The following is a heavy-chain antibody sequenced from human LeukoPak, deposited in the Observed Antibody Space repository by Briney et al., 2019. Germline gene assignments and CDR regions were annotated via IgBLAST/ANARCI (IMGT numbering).Heavy chain of an antibody. CDR2: IWYDGSKE. Sequence: PGGSLRLSCAASGFTFKNYGLHWVRQAPGKGLEWVALIWYDGSKEYYADSVKGRFTISRDNSKNALYLQMNSLEAEDTAMYYCARDLDRATPTPDYWGQGTLVTVSS. CDR1: GFTFKNYG. V-gene: IGHV3-33*01. CDR3: ARDLDRATPTPDY. D-gene: IGHD2-15*01. J-gene: IGHJ4*02.